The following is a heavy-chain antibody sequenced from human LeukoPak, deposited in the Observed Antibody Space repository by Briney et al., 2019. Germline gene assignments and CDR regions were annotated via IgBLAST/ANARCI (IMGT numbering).Heavy chain of an antibody. J-gene: IGHJ5*02. CDR3: AREWWGYDLLTGDNWLDP. CDR2: ISTYNGDT. CDR1: GYPFTTYG. V-gene: IGHV1-18*01. D-gene: IGHD3-9*01. Sequence: GASVKVSCKASGYPFTTYGISWVRQAPGQGLEWMGWISTYNGDTNYAQKFKGRVTMTTDTSTSTAYIELRSLTSDDTAAYYCAREWWGYDLLTGDNWLDPWGPGTLVTVSS.